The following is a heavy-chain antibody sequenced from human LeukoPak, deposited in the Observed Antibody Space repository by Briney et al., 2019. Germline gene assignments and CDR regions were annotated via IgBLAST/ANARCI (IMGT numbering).Heavy chain of an antibody. CDR1: GGSINNNDYY. D-gene: IGHD3-22*01. CDR3: ARGRSYDSRATSGY. J-gene: IGHJ4*02. V-gene: IGHV4-39*01. CDR2: IYYSGST. Sequence: PSETLSLTCTVSGGSINNNDYYWGWIRQPPGKGLEWIGSIYYSGSTYYNPSLKSRVTISVDTSKNQFSLKLSSVTAADTAVYYCARGRSYDSRATSGYWGQGTRVTVSS.